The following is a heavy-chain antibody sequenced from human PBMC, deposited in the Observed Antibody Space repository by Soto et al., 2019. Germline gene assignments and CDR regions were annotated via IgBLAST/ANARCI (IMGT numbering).Heavy chain of an antibody. CDR3: ARERGDGYNSSFDF. Sequence: SETLSLTCTVSGASFSNSDYYWSWIRQHPDKGLEWIGYISYSGSTYYNPSLQRRVTISIDTSNKHFSLKLTSVTAADTAVYFCARERGDGYNSSFDFWGQGALVTVSS. CDR1: GASFSNSDYY. CDR2: ISYSGST. D-gene: IGHD5-12*01. J-gene: IGHJ4*02. V-gene: IGHV4-31*03.